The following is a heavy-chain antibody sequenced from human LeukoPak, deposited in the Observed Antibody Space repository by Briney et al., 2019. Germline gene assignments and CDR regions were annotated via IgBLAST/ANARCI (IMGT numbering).Heavy chain of an antibody. CDR2: IKQDGTEK. Sequence: PGGSLRLSCAASGFTFSSYWMSWVRQAPGKGLEWVANIKQDGTEKHYVDSVKGRFTISRDNAKNSLYLQMNSLRAEDTAVYYCARDLSGVTGYTYGRGIDYWGQGTLVTVSS. J-gene: IGHJ4*02. V-gene: IGHV3-7*01. D-gene: IGHD5-18*01. CDR1: GFTFSSYW. CDR3: ARDLSGVTGYTYGRGIDY.